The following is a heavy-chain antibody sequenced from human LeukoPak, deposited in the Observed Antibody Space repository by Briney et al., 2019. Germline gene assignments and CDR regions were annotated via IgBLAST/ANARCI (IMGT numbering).Heavy chain of an antibody. V-gene: IGHV4-61*05. CDR3: ARTIYYYDSSGYYYLEGYFDY. CDR1: GGSISSSSYY. Sequence: SETLSLTCTVSGGSISSSSYYWGWIRQPPGKGLEWIGYIYYSGSTNYNPSLKSRVTISVDTSKNQFSLKLSSVTAADTAVYYCARTIYYYDSSGYYYLEGYFDYWGQGTLVTVSS. CDR2: IYYSGST. D-gene: IGHD3-22*01. J-gene: IGHJ4*02.